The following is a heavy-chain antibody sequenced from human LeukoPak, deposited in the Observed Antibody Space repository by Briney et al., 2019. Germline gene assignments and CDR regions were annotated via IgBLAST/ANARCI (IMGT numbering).Heavy chain of an antibody. CDR1: GGSISSSSYY. V-gene: IGHV4-39*07. CDR3: ARVVGGYDSGDY. Sequence: SETLSLTCTVSGGSISSSSYYWGWIRQPPGKGLEWIGSIYYSGSTYYNPSLKSRVTISVDTSKNQFSLKLSSVTAADTAVYYCARVVGGYDSGDYWGQGTLVTVSS. J-gene: IGHJ4*02. D-gene: IGHD5-12*01. CDR2: IYYSGST.